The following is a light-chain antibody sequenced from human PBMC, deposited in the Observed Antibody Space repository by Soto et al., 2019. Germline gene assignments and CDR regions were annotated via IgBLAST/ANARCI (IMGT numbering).Light chain of an antibody. J-gene: IGLJ1*01. CDR1: SSDIGAYKL. Sequence: QSVLTQPPSVSGSPGQPITISCSGTSSDIGAYKLVSWYQHHPGKAPKLIIFDVDKRPSGVPDRFSGSKSGNTASLTISGLQSEDEANYYCCSYAGSYTFFVFGTGTKVTVL. CDR2: DVD. CDR3: CSYAGSYTFFV. V-gene: IGLV2-11*01.